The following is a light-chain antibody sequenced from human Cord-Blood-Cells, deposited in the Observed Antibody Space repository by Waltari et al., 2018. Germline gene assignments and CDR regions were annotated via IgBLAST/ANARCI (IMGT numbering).Light chain of an antibody. Sequence: DIVMTQSPDSLAVSLGESATINCKSSQSVLYSSNNKNYLAWYQQKPGQPPKLLIYWASTRESGVPDRFSGSGSGTDFTLTISSLQAEDVAVYYCQQYYSIFTFGGGTKVEIK. V-gene: IGKV4-1*01. CDR3: QQYYSIFT. CDR1: QSVLYSSNNKNY. CDR2: WAS. J-gene: IGKJ4*01.